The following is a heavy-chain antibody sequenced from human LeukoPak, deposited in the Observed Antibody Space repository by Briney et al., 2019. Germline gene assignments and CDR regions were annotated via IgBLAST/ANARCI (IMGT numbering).Heavy chain of an antibody. Sequence: GGSLRPSCSTSGFTFGDYAMSWGRQAPGNGLGWVGFIPAKAYGGATKYAASVNGRFSISRDDSQSIANLQMNDLKTEDTAVYYCTRAPHPRCSSSGCYLDYWGQGTLVTVSS. D-gene: IGHD2-2*01. CDR2: IPAKAYGGAT. CDR3: TRAPHPRCSSSGCYLDY. CDR1: GFTFGDYA. V-gene: IGHV3-49*04. J-gene: IGHJ4*02.